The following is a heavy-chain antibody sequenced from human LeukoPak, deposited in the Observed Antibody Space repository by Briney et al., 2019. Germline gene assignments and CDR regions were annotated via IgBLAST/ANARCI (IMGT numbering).Heavy chain of an antibody. V-gene: IGHV3-23*01. CDR3: ANMGVVVPAAVDFDY. Sequence: PGGSLRLSCAASGFNFSSYAMSWVRQAPGKGLEWASTISGSGGSTYYADSVKGRFTISRDNSKNTLYLQMNSLRAEDTAVYYCANMGVVVPAAVDFDYWGQGTLVTVSS. CDR2: ISGSGGST. CDR1: GFNFSSYA. D-gene: IGHD2-2*01. J-gene: IGHJ4*02.